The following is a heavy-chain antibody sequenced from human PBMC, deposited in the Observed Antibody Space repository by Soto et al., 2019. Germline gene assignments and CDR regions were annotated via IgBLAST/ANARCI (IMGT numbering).Heavy chain of an antibody. D-gene: IGHD4-17*01. J-gene: IGHJ3*02. CDR3: AKGTYRDYVYWDHAFDI. CDR1: GFTFSSYD. CDR2: ISGSGSRT. Sequence: GGSLRLSCAASGFTFSSYDMSWVRQAPGKGLEWVSAISGSGSRTYYADSVKGRFTFSRDNSKKTLYLQMNSLRAEDTAVYFCAKGTYRDYVYWDHAFDIWGQGTMVTVSS. V-gene: IGHV3-23*01.